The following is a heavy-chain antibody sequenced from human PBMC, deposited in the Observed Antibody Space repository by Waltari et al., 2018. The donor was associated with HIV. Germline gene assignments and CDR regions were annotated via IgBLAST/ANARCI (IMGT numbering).Heavy chain of an antibody. V-gene: IGHV3-33*01. D-gene: IGHD2-15*01. CDR3: ARDRSEGGGYYYYGLDV. CDR2: IWYDGTNK. Sequence: QVQLVESGGGVVQPGRSLRLSCAASGFTFSSYGMHWVRQAPGKGLELVAVIWYDGTNKHYAGSVKGRFTISRDNSKNTLYLQMNSLRAEDTAVYYCARDRSEGGGYYYYGLDVWGQGTTVTVSS. CDR1: GFTFSSYG. J-gene: IGHJ6*02.